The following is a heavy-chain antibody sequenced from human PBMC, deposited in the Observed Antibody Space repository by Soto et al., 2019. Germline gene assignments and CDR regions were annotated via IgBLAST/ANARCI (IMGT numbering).Heavy chain of an antibody. CDR1: GLSLRTTGVG. Sequence: QVTLKESGPTLVKPTQTLTQTCTVSGLSLRTTGVGVGWVRQPPGKALEWLALLYWDDDKRYSPSLRSRLTIAKDISEKQVVLTMTNMDTVDTATYYCVQTRCGGDCLEIYSSHAYNGLDVWGQGTTVTVSS. J-gene: IGHJ6*02. CDR2: LYWDDDK. CDR3: VQTRCGGDCLEIYSSHAYNGLDV. V-gene: IGHV2-5*02. D-gene: IGHD2-21*02.